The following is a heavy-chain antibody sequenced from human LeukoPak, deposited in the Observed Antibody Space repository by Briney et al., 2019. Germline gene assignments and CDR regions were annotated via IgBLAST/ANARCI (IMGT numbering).Heavy chain of an antibody. V-gene: IGHV1-69*05. CDR2: IIPIFGTA. CDR1: GYTFSSYA. CDR3: ARSTRRYYYDSSGYYDPFDY. D-gene: IGHD3-22*01. J-gene: IGHJ4*02. Sequence: ASVKVSCKASGYTFSSYAISWVRQAPGQGLEWMGRIIPIFGTANYAQKFQGRVTITTDESTSTAYMELSSLRSEDTAVYYCARSTRRYYYDSSGYYDPFDYWGQGTLVTVSS.